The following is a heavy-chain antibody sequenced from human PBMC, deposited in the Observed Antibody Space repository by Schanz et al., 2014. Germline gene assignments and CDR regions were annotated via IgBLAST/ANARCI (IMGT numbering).Heavy chain of an antibody. D-gene: IGHD3-10*01. Sequence: PGGSLRLSCAASGFTFSTYAMAWVRQAPGKGLEWVSSINTGGDSTYYADSVKGRFTISRDNSRDTVYLQMNSLRADDTAMYYCARWFLIRGVILDSWGQGTLVTVSS. J-gene: IGHJ4*02. CDR1: GFTFSTYA. CDR2: INTGGDST. CDR3: ARWFLIRGVILDS. V-gene: IGHV3-23*01.